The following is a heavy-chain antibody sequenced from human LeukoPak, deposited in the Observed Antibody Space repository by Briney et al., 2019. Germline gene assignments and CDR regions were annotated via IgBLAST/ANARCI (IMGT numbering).Heavy chain of an antibody. J-gene: IGHJ4*02. V-gene: IGHV3-30-3*01. CDR2: ISYDGSNK. D-gene: IGHD2-21*01. Sequence: GGSLRLSCAASGFTFSSYAMHWVRQAPGKGLEWVAVISYDGSNKYYADSVKGRFTISRGNSKNTLYLQMNSLRAEDTAVYYCARDLGGDGGGPSGAFDYWGQGTLVTVSS. CDR1: GFTFSSYA. CDR3: ARDLGGDGGGPSGAFDY.